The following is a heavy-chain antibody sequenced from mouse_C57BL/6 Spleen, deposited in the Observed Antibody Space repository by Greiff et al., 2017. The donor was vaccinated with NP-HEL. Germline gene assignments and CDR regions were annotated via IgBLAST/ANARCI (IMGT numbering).Heavy chain of an antibody. V-gene: IGHV1-82*01. Sequence: VQLQQSGPELVKPGASVKISCKASGYAFSSSWMNWVKQRPGKGLEWIGRIYPGDGDTNYNGKFKGKATLTADKSSSTAYMQLSSLTSEDSAVYFCAIITTVVARHFDVWGTGTTVTVSS. CDR2: IYPGDGDT. D-gene: IGHD1-1*01. J-gene: IGHJ1*03. CDR3: AIITTVVARHFDV. CDR1: GYAFSSSW.